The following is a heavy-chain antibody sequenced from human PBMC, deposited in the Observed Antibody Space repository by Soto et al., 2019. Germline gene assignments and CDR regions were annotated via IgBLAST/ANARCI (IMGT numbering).Heavy chain of an antibody. CDR2: ISPYSANA. CDR1: GYTFTSYG. CDR3: SRGAWEYTSSWYKY. J-gene: IGHJ4*02. V-gene: IGHV1-18*04. Sequence: QVQLVQSGTEVKKPGSSVKVSCKASGYTFTSYGISWVRQAPGQGLEWMGWISPYSANANYAQKFQGRVTMTTDTSASTAYMALRSLTSDDTAVYYCSRGAWEYTSSWYKYWGQGNLVTVSS. D-gene: IGHD6-13*01.